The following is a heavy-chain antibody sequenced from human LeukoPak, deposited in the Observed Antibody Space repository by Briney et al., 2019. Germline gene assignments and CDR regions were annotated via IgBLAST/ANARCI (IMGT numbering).Heavy chain of an antibody. Sequence: GGSLRLSCAASGFTFGSYAMHWVRQAPGKGLEWVSYISGNSGSIDYADSVKGRFTISRDNAKNSLYLQMNSLRAEDTALYYCAKDVGAGSSGRGWYYFDYWGQGTLVTVSS. CDR3: AKDVGAGSSGRGWYYFDY. CDR2: ISGNSGSI. V-gene: IGHV3-9*01. CDR1: GFTFGSYA. J-gene: IGHJ4*02. D-gene: IGHD6-6*01.